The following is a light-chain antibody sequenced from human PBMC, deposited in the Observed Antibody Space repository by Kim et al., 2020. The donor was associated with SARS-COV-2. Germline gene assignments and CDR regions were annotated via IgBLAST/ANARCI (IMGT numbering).Light chain of an antibody. V-gene: IGLV1-51*01. Sequence: QKAPISGSRSSSNIGNNYVSWYQHLPGTAPKLRIYANNKRPSGIPDRFSGSKSGTSATLGITGLQTGDEADYYCGTWDSSLSAGWVFGGGTQLTVL. CDR2: ANN. J-gene: IGLJ3*02. CDR1: SSNIGNNY. CDR3: GTWDSSLSAGWV.